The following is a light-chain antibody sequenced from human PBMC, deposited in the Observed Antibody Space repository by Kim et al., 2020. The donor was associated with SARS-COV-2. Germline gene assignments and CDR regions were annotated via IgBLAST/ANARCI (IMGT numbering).Light chain of an antibody. V-gene: IGKV3-20*01. CDR2: GAS. Sequence: PGERATLSCRNSQRMTSNFLAGYQQKADQTPRLLIYGASTRAIGIPDRFSGRGSGTDFTLTISRLDPEDCAVYYCKQYVDLPYTFGQGTKLEI. CDR3: KQYVDLPYT. CDR1: QRMTSNF. J-gene: IGKJ2*01.